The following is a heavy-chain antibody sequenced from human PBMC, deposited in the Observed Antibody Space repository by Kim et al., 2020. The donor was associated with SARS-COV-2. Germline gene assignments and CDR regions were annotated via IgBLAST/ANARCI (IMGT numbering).Heavy chain of an antibody. V-gene: IGHV1-18*01. CDR3: ARGWWLRPLDY. D-gene: IGHD5-12*01. J-gene: IGHJ4*02. CDR2: T. Sequence: TNYAQKLQGRVTMTTDTSTSTAYMELRSLRSDDTAVYYCARGWWLRPLDYWGQGTLVTVSS.